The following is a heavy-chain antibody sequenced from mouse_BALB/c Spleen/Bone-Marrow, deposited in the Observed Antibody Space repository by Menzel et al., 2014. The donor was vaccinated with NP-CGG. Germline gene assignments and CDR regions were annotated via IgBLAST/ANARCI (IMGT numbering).Heavy chain of an antibody. V-gene: IGHV4-1*02. Sequence: EVHLVESGGGLVQPGGPLKLSCAASGFDFRRYWMSWVRQAPGKGLEWIGEINPGSNTINYTPSLKDKFIISRDNAKNTLYLQMSKVKSEDTALYYCARLGYYGWFAYWGQGTLVTVSA. CDR3: ARLGYYGWFAY. D-gene: IGHD2-3*01. CDR2: INPGSNTI. CDR1: GFDFRRYW. J-gene: IGHJ3*01.